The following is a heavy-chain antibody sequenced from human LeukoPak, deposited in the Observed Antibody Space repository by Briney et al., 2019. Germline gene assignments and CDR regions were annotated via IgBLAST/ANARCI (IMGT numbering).Heavy chain of an antibody. CDR1: GASISNSDFY. J-gene: IGHJ5*02. CDR3: ARVNDCSGSSCFSRWFDP. V-gene: IGHV4-39*07. D-gene: IGHD2-15*01. CDR2: LYYGGSP. Sequence: SETLSLTCTVSGASISNSDFYWGWIRQPPGKGLEWIGTLYYGGSPLYNASLTRRVSMSVETSKNQFSLRLSSVTAADTAVYYCARVNDCSGSSCFSRWFDPWGQGTLITVSS.